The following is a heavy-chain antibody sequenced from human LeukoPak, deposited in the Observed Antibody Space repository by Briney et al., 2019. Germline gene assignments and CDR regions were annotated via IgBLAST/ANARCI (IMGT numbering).Heavy chain of an antibody. CDR2: ISFSNSTL. CDR3: AGGGATSFDY. D-gene: IGHD5-12*01. Sequence: GGSLRLSCAASGFNVSYYSMNWVRQAPGKGLEWVSYISFSNSTLYYADSVRGRFTISRDNAKNSLSPQMNSLRAEDTAVYYCAGGGATSFDYWGQGILVTVSS. V-gene: IGHV3-48*04. J-gene: IGHJ4*02. CDR1: GFNVSYYS.